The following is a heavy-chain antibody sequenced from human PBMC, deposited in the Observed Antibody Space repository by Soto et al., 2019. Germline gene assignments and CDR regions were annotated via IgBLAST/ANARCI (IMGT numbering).Heavy chain of an antibody. CDR2: ISRDGANR. CDR3: VSWFSAHFDY. Sequence: LRLSCAASGVTSGDLGMSWVRQCPGRGLEWVSTISRDGANRHYADSVNGRFTISRDNSRNTVDLHMARLRAEGTARYYCVSWFSAHFDYWGQGIVVTAPQ. V-gene: IGHV3-23*01. J-gene: IGHJ4*02. CDR1: GVTSGDLG. D-gene: IGHD3-10*01.